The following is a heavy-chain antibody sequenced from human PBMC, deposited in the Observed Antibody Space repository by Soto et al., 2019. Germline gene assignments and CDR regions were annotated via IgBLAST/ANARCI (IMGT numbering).Heavy chain of an antibody. CDR3: ARVPAHGDYPSPYYYYYMDV. CDR2: IYYSGST. D-gene: IGHD4-17*01. CDR1: GGSISSGGYY. Sequence: QVQLQESGPGLVKPSQTLSLTCTVSGGSISSGGYYWSWIRQHPGKGLEWIGYIYYSGSTYYNPSLRSRVTTSVGTSKNQFSLMLSSVTAAGTAVYYCARVPAHGDYPSPYYYYYMDVWGKGTTVTVSS. V-gene: IGHV4-31*03. J-gene: IGHJ6*03.